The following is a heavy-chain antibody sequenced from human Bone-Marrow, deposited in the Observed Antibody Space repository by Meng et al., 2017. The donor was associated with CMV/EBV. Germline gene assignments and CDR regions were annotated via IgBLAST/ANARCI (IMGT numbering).Heavy chain of an antibody. CDR3: ARSPFDSNDPFDY. J-gene: IGHJ4*02. Sequence: GGSLRLSCTVSGFTFSSYTMNWVRQAPGKGLEWVSYISSSGSAKYYADSLRGRFTVSRDNAKNSLYLQMNSLRVDDTAVYYCARSPFDSNDPFDYWGQGTVVTVSS. CDR2: ISSSGSAK. D-gene: IGHD4-11*01. CDR1: GFTFSSYT. V-gene: IGHV3-48*04.